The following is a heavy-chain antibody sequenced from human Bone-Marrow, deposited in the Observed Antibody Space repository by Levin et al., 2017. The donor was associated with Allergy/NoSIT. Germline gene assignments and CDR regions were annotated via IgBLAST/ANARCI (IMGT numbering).Heavy chain of an antibody. CDR3: TSSGTFTDNWFDP. Sequence: GESLKISCAASGFRFTNSWMHWVRQAPGKGLMWVSHIKPDGSSTSYADSVKDRFTISRDNAKTTLYLQMNSLRAEDTAVYFCTSSGTFTDNWFDPWGQGTLVTVSP. D-gene: IGHD3-10*01. CDR1: GFRFTNSW. J-gene: IGHJ5*02. CDR2: IKPDGSST. V-gene: IGHV3-74*01.